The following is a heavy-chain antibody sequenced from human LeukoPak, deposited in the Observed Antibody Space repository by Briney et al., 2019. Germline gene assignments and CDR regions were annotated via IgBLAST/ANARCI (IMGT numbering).Heavy chain of an antibody. CDR1: GFTFSSYG. Sequence: GGSLRLSCAASGFTFSSYGMHWVRQAPGKGLEWVAVIWYDGSNKYYADSVKGRFTISRDNSKNTLYLQMNSLRAEDTAVYYCARDGWGYCSSTSCYPLSNWGQGTLVTVSS. D-gene: IGHD2-2*01. CDR2: IWYDGSNK. J-gene: IGHJ4*02. V-gene: IGHV3-33*01. CDR3: ARDGWGYCSSTSCYPLSN.